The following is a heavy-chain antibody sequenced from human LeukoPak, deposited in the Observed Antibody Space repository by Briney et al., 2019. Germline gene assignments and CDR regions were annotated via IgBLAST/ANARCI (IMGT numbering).Heavy chain of an antibody. D-gene: IGHD4-23*01. V-gene: IGHV1-69*13. J-gene: IGHJ4*02. CDR1: GGTFSSYA. CDR3: ARDLDSTVVTPGY. Sequence: SVKVSCKASGGTFSSYAISWVRQAPGQGLEWMGGIIPIFGTANYAQKFQGRVTITADESTSTAYMELSSLRSEDTAVYYCARDLDSTVVTPGYWGQGTLVTVSS. CDR2: IIPIFGTA.